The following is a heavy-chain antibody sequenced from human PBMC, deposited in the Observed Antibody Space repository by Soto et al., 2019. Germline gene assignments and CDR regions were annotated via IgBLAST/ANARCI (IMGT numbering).Heavy chain of an antibody. Sequence: SETLSLTCAVSGDSISSRGSSWAWIRQTPGKGLEWIGYIYYSGSTNYNPSLKSRVTISVDTSKNQFSLKLSSVTAAATAVYYCARDRGWFDPWGQGTLGTVSA. V-gene: IGHV4-61*08. J-gene: IGHJ5*02. CDR3: ARDRGWFDP. CDR1: GDSISSRGSS. CDR2: IYYSGST.